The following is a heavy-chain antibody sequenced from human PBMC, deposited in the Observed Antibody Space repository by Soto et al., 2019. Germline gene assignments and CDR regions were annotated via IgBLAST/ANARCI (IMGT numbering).Heavy chain of an antibody. J-gene: IGHJ3*01. Sequence: QVQLVESGGGVVQPGRSLRLSCAASGFTFNNYGMHWVRQAPGKGLEWVAVIANDGSDKYYADSVKGRLTISRDNSTNTVYLQMNSLRAEDTAVYYCAKDQGIAASHGIDWGQGTMVTVSS. D-gene: IGHD6-13*01. CDR1: GFTFNNYG. V-gene: IGHV3-30*18. CDR3: AKDQGIAASHGID. CDR2: IANDGSDK.